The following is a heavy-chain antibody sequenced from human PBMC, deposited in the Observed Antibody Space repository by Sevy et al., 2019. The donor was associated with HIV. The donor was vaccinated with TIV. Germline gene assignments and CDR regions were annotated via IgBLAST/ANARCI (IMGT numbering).Heavy chain of an antibody. CDR3: ATAPLDGYVGRTHYYYGMDV. CDR2: FDPEDGET. D-gene: IGHD5-18*01. Sequence: ASVKVSCKVSGYTLTELSMHWVRQAPGKGLEWMGGFDPEDGETIYAQKFQGRVTMTEDTSTDTAYMELSSLRSEDTAVYYCATAPLDGYVGRTHYYYGMDVWGHGTTVTVSS. CDR1: GYTLTELS. V-gene: IGHV1-24*01. J-gene: IGHJ6*02.